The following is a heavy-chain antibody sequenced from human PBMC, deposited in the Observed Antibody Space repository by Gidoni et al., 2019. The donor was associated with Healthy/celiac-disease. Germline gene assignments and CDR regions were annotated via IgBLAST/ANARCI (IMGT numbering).Heavy chain of an antibody. V-gene: IGHV1-2*04. J-gene: IGHJ3*02. Sequence: QVPLVQSGAEVKKPGASVKVSCKASGSTFTGYYLHWVRKAPGQGLEWMGWINPNSGGTNYAQKLQGWVTMTRDTSISTAYMELSRLRSDDTAVYYCARGGDIVVVPAARNNAFDIWGQGTMVTVSS. CDR1: GSTFTGYY. CDR3: ARGGDIVVVPAARNNAFDI. CDR2: INPNSGGT. D-gene: IGHD2-2*01.